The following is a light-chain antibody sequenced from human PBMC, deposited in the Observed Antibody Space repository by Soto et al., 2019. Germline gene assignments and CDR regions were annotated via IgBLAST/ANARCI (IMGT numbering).Light chain of an antibody. CDR2: EVS. CDR3: SSYTSSSPYV. J-gene: IGLJ1*01. Sequence: QSVLTQPASVSGSPGRSITISCTGTSSDVGGYNYVSWYQQHPGKAPKLMIYEVSNRPSGVSNRFSGSKSGNTASLTISGLQAEDEADYYCSSYTSSSPYVFGTGNKVTV. V-gene: IGLV2-14*01. CDR1: SSDVGGYNY.